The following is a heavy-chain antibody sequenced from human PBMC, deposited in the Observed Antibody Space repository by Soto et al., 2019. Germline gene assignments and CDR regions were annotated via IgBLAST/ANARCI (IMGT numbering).Heavy chain of an antibody. D-gene: IGHD1-26*01. CDR3: ARDQLPDYYYYGMDV. CDR1: GYTYSRYG. V-gene: IGHV1-2*04. Sequence: ASVKVSCKASGYTYSRYGISWVRQAPGQGLEWMGWINPNSGDTNYAQKFQGWVTMTRDTSNSTAYMEVSRLTSDDTAMYYCARDQLPDYYYYGMDVWGQGTTVTVSS. CDR2: INPNSGDT. J-gene: IGHJ6*02.